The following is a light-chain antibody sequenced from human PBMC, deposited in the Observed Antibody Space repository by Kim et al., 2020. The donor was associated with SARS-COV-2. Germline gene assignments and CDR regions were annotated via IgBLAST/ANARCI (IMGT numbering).Light chain of an antibody. Sequence: ASISCKSSKSLLESDGKSYLYWYVPRPGQSPRLLIYEASSRFSGVPDRFSGSGSETDFTLKISRVEAEDVGVYYCMQGIYLPGLTFGGGTKVDIK. CDR1: KSLLESDGKSY. V-gene: IGKV2-29*02. CDR2: EAS. J-gene: IGKJ4*01. CDR3: MQGIYLPGLT.